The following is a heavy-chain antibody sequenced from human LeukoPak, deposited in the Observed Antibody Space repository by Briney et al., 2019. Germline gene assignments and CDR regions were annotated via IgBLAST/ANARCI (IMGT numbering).Heavy chain of an antibody. CDR2: ISTSGGNT. J-gene: IGHJ4*02. Sequence: GGSLRLSCAGSGFTFSSNALSWVRQAPGKVLEWVSAISTSGGNTYYADSVRGRFTISRDNSKNALYLQMNTLRAEDTAVYYCATTKQARRYFDYWGQGTLVTVSS. D-gene: IGHD1-1*01. CDR1: GFTFSSNA. CDR3: ATTKQARRYFDY. V-gene: IGHV3-23*01.